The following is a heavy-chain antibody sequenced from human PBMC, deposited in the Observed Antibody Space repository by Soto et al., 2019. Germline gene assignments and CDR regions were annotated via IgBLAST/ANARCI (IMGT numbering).Heavy chain of an antibody. V-gene: IGHV6-1*01. J-gene: IGHJ4*02. CDR3: VRGYSSSFDY. CDR1: GDSVSSTSAS. CDR2: TYYRSKWTN. Sequence: LRLSCAISGDSVSSTSASWNWIRQSPSRGLEWLGRTYYRSKWTNDYAVSVRSRITINPDTSKNQFSLQLSSVTPEDTAMYYCVRGYSSSFDYWGQGTLVTVSS. D-gene: IGHD2-15*01.